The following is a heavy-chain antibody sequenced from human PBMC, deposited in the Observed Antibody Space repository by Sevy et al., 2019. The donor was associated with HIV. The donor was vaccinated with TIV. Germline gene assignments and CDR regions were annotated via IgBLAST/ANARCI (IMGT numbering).Heavy chain of an antibody. Sequence: GGSLRLSCAASGFTFSDYYMSWIRQAPGKGLEWISYITSSGNTIYYADSVRGRFTISRDNSKNSLFLQMNSLRGDDTAIYYCARDRRNYGGQYFDYWGQGTLVTVSS. CDR3: ARDRRNYGGQYFDY. V-gene: IGHV3-11*04. CDR2: ITSSGNTI. J-gene: IGHJ4*02. D-gene: IGHD4-17*01. CDR1: GFTFSDYY.